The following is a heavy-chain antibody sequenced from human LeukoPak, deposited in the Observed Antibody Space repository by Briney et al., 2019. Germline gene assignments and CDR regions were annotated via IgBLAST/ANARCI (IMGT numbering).Heavy chain of an antibody. CDR2: INPNSGGT. V-gene: IGHV1-2*02. D-gene: IGHD5-12*01. Sequence: GASVKVSCKASGYTFTGYYMRWVRQAPGQGLEWMGWINPNSGGTNYAQKFQGRVTMTRDTSISTAYMELSRLRSDDTAVYYCAREGRATIRNPFYYYYGMDVWGQGTTVTVSS. CDR3: AREGRATIRNPFYYYYGMDV. J-gene: IGHJ6*02. CDR1: GYTFTGYY.